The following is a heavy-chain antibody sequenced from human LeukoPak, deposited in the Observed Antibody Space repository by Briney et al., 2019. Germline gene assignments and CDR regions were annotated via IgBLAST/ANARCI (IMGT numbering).Heavy chain of an antibody. V-gene: IGHV4-30-2*01. J-gene: IGHJ4*02. Sequence: SETLSLTCAVSGGSISSGGYSWSWIRQPPGEGLEWIGYIYHSGSTYYNPSLKSRVTISVDRSKNQFSLKLSSVTAADTAVYYCARVSSNYDYVWGSYRVEDYFDYWGQGTLVTVSS. D-gene: IGHD3-16*02. CDR1: GGSISSGGYS. CDR3: ARVSSNYDYVWGSYRVEDYFDY. CDR2: IYHSGST.